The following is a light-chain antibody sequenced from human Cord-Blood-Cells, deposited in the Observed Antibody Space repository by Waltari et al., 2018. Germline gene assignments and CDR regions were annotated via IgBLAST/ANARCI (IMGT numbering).Light chain of an antibody. V-gene: IGLV1-47*01. J-gene: IGLJ3*02. CDR3: AAWDDSLSGRV. CDR2: RNN. CDR1: SSNIGRNY. Sequence: QSVLTQPPSASGTPEQRVTISCSGSSSNIGRNYVYWYQQLPGTAPKLLIYRNNQRPSGVPDRFSGSKSGTSASLAISGLRSEDEADYYCAAWDDSLSGRVFGGGTKLTVL.